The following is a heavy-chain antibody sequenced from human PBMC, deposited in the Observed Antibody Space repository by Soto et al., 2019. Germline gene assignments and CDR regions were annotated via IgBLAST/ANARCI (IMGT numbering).Heavy chain of an antibody. J-gene: IGHJ4*02. Sequence: ASVKVSCKASGGTFSSYAISWVRQAPGQGLEWMGGIIPIFGTANYAQKFQGRVTITADESTSTAYMELSSLRSEDTAVYYCAREIGSSSGWYYYFDYWGQGTLVTVSS. V-gene: IGHV1-69*13. CDR3: AREIGSSSGWYYYFDY. CDR2: IIPIFGTA. CDR1: GGTFSSYA. D-gene: IGHD6-19*01.